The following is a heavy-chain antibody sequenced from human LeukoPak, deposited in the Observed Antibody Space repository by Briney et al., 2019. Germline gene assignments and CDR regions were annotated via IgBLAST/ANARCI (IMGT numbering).Heavy chain of an antibody. J-gene: IGHJ4*02. CDR1: GYSFTSYW. V-gene: IGHV5-51*01. D-gene: IGHD3-3*01. CDR2: IYPGYSDT. Sequence: GESLKIPCKGSGYSFTSYWIGWVRQMPGKGLEWMGIIYPGYSDTRYSPSFQGQVTISADKSISTAYLQWSSLKASDTAMYYCARVNLRYYDFWSGRGADYWGEGTLVSLSS. CDR3: ARVNLRYYDFWSGRGADY.